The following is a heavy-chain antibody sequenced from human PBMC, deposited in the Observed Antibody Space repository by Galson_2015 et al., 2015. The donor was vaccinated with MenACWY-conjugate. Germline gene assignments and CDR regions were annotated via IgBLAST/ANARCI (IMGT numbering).Heavy chain of an antibody. J-gene: IGHJ4*02. CDR2: ISSSGAYI. CDR3: ARGQPPDYYDFDY. D-gene: IGHD3-22*01. CDR1: GFTFSTFM. Sequence: SLRLSCAASGFTFSTFMMNWVRQAPGKGLEWVSTISSSGAYIYYADSVKGRFTVSRDNTKQALSLQMDSLTVDDTAVYCCARGQPPDYYDFDYWGQGTFVTVSS. V-gene: IGHV3-21*01.